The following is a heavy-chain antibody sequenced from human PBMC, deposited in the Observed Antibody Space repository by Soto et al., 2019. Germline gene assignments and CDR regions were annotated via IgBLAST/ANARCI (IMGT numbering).Heavy chain of an antibody. Sequence: GGSLRLSCAASGFTFSSYGMHWVRQAPGKGLEWVAVIWYDGSNKYYADSVKGRFTISRDNSKNTLYLQMNSLRAEDMAVYYGAKPRRWEKVDIAPFDYWGQGTLVPVS. CDR3: AKPRRWEKVDIAPFDY. CDR1: GFTFSSYG. J-gene: IGHJ4*02. CDR2: IWYDGSNK. D-gene: IGHD5-12*01. V-gene: IGHV3-33*08.